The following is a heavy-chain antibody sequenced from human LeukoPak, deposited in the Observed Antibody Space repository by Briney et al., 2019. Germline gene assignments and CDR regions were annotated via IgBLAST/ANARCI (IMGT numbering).Heavy chain of an antibody. J-gene: IGHJ4*02. D-gene: IGHD3-22*01. CDR1: GYTFTGYY. CDR2: INPNSGGT. Sequence: ASVKVSCKASGYTFTGYYMHWVRQAPGQGLEWMGRINPNSGGTNYAQEFQGRVTMTRDTSISTAYMELSRLRSDDTAVYYCARGRRTYYDSSGYRGNDYWGQGTLVTVSS. CDR3: ARGRRTYYDSSGYRGNDY. V-gene: IGHV1-2*06.